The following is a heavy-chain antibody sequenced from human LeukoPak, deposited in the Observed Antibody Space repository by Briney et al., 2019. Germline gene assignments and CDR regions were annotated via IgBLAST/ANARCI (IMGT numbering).Heavy chain of an antibody. CDR3: APLRRLEAGVVAVDDDY. Sequence: PSETLSLTCAVYGGSFSGYYWSWIRQPPGKGLEWIGEINHSGSTNYNPSLKSRVTISVDTSKNQFSLKLSSVTAADTAVYYCAPLRRLEAGVVAVDDDYWGQGTLVTVSS. CDR2: INHSGST. CDR1: GGSFSGYY. J-gene: IGHJ4*02. D-gene: IGHD6-19*01. V-gene: IGHV4-34*01.